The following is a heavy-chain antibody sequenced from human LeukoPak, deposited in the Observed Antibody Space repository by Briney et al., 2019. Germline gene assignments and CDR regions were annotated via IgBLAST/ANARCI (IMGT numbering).Heavy chain of an antibody. Sequence: GGSLRLSCAASGFIFSTYSMHWVRQAPGKGLEWVAVISYDGANKYYADSVKGRFTIPRDNSRNTLYLQMNSLRDEDTAIYYCARGGLVVVETPCFDYWGQGTLVAVSS. CDR1: GFIFSTYS. CDR2: ISYDGANK. CDR3: ARGGLVVVETPCFDY. D-gene: IGHD3-22*01. V-gene: IGHV3-30-3*01. J-gene: IGHJ4*01.